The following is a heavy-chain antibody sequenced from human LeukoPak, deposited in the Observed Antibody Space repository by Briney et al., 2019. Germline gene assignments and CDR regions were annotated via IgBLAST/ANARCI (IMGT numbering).Heavy chain of an antibody. Sequence: SETLSLSCTVSGGSINNFYWNWIRQPAGKGLEWIGRIYISGSTNYNPSLRSRVNMSVDTSKKQFFLKLSSVTAADTAVYYCARGAAVPSAMSLILYYYNYMDVWGNGAPGTVSS. CDR2: IYISGST. CDR3: ARGAAVPSAMSLILYYYNYMDV. V-gene: IGHV4-4*07. D-gene: IGHD2-2*01. CDR1: GGSINNFY. J-gene: IGHJ6*03.